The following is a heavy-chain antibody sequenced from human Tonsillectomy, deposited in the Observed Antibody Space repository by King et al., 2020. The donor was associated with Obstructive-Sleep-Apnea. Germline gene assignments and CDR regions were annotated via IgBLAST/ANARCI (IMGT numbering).Heavy chain of an antibody. V-gene: IGHV3-48*04. D-gene: IGHD6-19*01. CDR2: ISSSSSSI. J-gene: IGHJ4*02. CDR1: GFTFSSYS. Sequence: VQLVESGGGLVQPGGSLRLSCAASGFTFSSYSMNWVRQAPGKGLEWVSYISSSSSSIYYADSVKGRFTISRDNAKNSLYLHMNSLGAEDTAVYYCGGWVSHWGQGTLVTVSS. CDR3: GGWVSH.